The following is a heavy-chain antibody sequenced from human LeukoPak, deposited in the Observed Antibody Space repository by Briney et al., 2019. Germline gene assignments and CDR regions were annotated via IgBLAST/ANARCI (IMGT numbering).Heavy chain of an antibody. CDR3: ARGDRATAMAVRYYFDY. CDR1: GGSSRDYD. CDR2: IYTSGST. V-gene: IGHV4-4*07. Sequence: PSETLSRTCTGSGGSSRDYDGSCIRHPAGNGLELSERIYTSGSTNYNPSLKSLITLSVDTSKNQFSLELSSVTAADTAVYYCARGDRATAMAVRYYFDYWGQGTLVTVSS. J-gene: IGHJ4*02. D-gene: IGHD5-18*01.